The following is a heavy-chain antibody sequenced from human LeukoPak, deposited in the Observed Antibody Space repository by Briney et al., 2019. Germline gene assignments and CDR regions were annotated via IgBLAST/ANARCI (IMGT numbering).Heavy chain of an antibody. CDR1: GYSFISYD. J-gene: IGHJ4*02. Sequence: ASVKVSCKASGYSFISYDINWVRQATGQGLEWMGWMNPNSDNTDYAQKFQDRVTMTRNTSISTAYMELSSLRSEDTALYYCARVVAPAEAFDYWGQGTLVTVSS. D-gene: IGHD2-2*01. V-gene: IGHV1-8*01. CDR3: ARVVAPAEAFDY. CDR2: MNPNSDNT.